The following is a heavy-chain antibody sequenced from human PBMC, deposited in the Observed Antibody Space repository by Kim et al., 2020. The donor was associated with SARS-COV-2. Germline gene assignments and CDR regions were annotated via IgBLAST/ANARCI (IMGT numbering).Heavy chain of an antibody. CDR2: IYSGGST. Sequence: GGSLRLSCAASGFTVSSNYMSWVRQAPGKGLEWVSVIYSGGSTYYADSVKGRFTISRDNSKNTLYLQMNSLRAEDTAVYYCARDPAPVGRVYNWNSIWGQGTLVTVSS. J-gene: IGHJ4*02. V-gene: IGHV3-66*01. D-gene: IGHD1-7*01. CDR1: GFTVSSNY. CDR3: ARDPAPVGRVYNWNSI.